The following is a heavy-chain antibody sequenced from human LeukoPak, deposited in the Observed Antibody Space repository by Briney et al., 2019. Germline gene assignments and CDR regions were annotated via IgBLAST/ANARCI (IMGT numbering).Heavy chain of an antibody. CDR1: GFTFSSYA. V-gene: IGHV3-23*01. D-gene: IGHD3-22*01. CDR2: ISGSGGST. CDR3: ARPRNDYDTSVYGD. J-gene: IGHJ4*02. Sequence: GGSLRLSCAASGFTFSSYAMSWVRQAPGKGLEWVSAISGSGGSTYYADSVEGRFTISRDNSKNTLYLQMNSLRAEDTAVYYCARPRNDYDTSVYGDWGQGTLVTVSS.